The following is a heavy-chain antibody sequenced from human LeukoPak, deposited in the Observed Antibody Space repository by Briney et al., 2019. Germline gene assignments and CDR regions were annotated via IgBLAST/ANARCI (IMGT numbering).Heavy chain of an antibody. D-gene: IGHD3-10*01. V-gene: IGHV3-20*04. Sequence: GGSLRLSCAASGFTFDDYGMSWVRQAPGKGLEWVSGINWNGGSTGYADSVKGRFTISRDNAKNSLYLQMNSLRAEDTAVYYCAKDLGFGELGLDYWGQGTLVTVSS. J-gene: IGHJ4*02. CDR2: INWNGGST. CDR1: GFTFDDYG. CDR3: AKDLGFGELGLDY.